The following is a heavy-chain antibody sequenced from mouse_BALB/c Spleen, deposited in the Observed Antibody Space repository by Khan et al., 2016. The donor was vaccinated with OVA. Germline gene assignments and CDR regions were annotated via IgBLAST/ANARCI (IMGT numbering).Heavy chain of an antibody. CDR1: GFTFSNYG. J-gene: IGHJ3*01. V-gene: IGHV5-6*01. Sequence: EVELVESGGDLVKPGGSLKLSCAASGFTFSNYGMSWVRQTPDKRLEWVATVSTGGGYTYYPDSVKGRFTISRDNAKNTLYLQMSGLKSEDTAMFYCTRLAYYYDSEGFAYWGQGTLVTVSA. D-gene: IGHD1-1*01. CDR3: TRLAYYYDSEGFAY. CDR2: VSTGGGYT.